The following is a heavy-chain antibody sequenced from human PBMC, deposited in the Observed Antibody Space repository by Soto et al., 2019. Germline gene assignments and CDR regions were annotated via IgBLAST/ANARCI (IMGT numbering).Heavy chain of an antibody. J-gene: IGHJ4*02. CDR1: CGSISSYY. V-gene: IGHV4-59*01. D-gene: IGHD6-6*01. CDR2: IYYSGST. Sequence: SETLSLNCTISCGSISSYYWSWIRQPPGKGLEWIGYIYYSGSTNYNPSLKSRVTISVDTSKNQFSLKLSSVTAADTAVYYCARSQQLVYYFDYWGQGTLVTVAS. CDR3: ARSQQLVYYFDY.